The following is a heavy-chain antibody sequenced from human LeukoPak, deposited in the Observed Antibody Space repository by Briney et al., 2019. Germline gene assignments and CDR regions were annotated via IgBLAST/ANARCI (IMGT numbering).Heavy chain of an antibody. CDR3: ARDPYSGYANWYFDL. D-gene: IGHD5-12*01. CDR1: GFTFSSYS. CDR2: ISSSSSYI. V-gene: IGHV3-21*01. J-gene: IGHJ2*01. Sequence: GGSLRLSCAASGFTFSSYSMNWVRQAPGKGLEWVSSISSSSSYIYYADSVKGRFTISRDNAKNSLYLQMNSLRAEDTAAYYCARDPYSGYANWYFDLWGRGTLVTVSS.